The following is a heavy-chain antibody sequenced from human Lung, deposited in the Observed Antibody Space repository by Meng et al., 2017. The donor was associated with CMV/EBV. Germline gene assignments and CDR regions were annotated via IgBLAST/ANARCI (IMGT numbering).Heavy chain of an antibody. D-gene: IGHD4-11*01. CDR2: ISHTGSYI. V-gene: IGHV3-21*01. J-gene: IGHJ4*02. CDR1: GFTFNSYS. CDR3: ARDGDRFLTTEYYFDY. Sequence: GESLKISCAASGFTFNSYSMNWVRQAPGKGLEWVSSISHTGSYIYYADSVRGRFTISRDNAKNSLYLQLNSLRAEDTAVYYCARDGDRFLTTEYYFDYWGQGTLVXVSS.